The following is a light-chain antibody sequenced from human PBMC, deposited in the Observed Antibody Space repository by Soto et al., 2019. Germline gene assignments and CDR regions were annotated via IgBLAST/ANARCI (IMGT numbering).Light chain of an antibody. J-gene: IGKJ5*01. CDR2: AAS. CDR1: QGISNY. V-gene: IGKV1-27*01. CDR3: QQSYSTPVT. Sequence: VTITCRASQGISNYLAWYQQKPGKVPKLLIYAASTLQSGVPSRFSGSGSGTDFTLTISSLQPEDFATYYCQQSYSTPVTFGQGTRLEIK.